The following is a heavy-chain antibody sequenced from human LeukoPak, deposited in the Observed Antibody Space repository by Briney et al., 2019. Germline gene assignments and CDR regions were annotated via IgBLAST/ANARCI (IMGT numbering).Heavy chain of an antibody. CDR1: GDSLSSNSAT. CDR3: ARDGMAVAVGYFDL. Sequence: SQTLSLTCAISGDSLSSNSATWHWVRQSPSRGLEWLERTYYRSKWYNDYAASVKSRITIKPDTSKNQFSLQLNSVTPEDTAVYYCARDGMAVAVGYFDLWGRGTLVTVSS. D-gene: IGHD6-19*01. J-gene: IGHJ2*01. CDR2: TYYRSKWYN. V-gene: IGHV6-1*01.